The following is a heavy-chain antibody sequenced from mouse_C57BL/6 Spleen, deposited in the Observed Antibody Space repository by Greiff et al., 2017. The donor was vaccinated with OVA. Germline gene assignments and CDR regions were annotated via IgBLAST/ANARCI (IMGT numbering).Heavy chain of an antibody. CDR1: GFNIKDDY. J-gene: IGHJ3*01. CDR3: TLSYDYDVTWFAY. Sequence: EVKLQESGAELVRPGASVKLSCTASGFNIKDDYMHWVKQRPEQGLEWIGWIDPENGDTEYASKFQGKATITADTSSNTAYLQLSSLTSEDTAVYYCTLSYDYDVTWFAYWGQGTLVTVSA. D-gene: IGHD2-4*01. CDR2: IDPENGDT. V-gene: IGHV14-4*01.